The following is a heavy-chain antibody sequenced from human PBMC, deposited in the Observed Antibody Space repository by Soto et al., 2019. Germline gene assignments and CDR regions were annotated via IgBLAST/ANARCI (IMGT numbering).Heavy chain of an antibody. Sequence: EVQLLQSGGGLVQPGGSLRLSCATSGFTFTTYVMSWVRQAPGKGLEWVSSISPSGGSTYYADSVKGRFTLSRDNSKNTLYLQMNSLRAEDTATYYCAKCIVGATCLFDSWGQGTLVTVSS. D-gene: IGHD1-26*01. J-gene: IGHJ4*02. CDR3: AKCIVGATCLFDS. CDR2: ISPSGGST. CDR1: GFTFTTYV. V-gene: IGHV3-23*01.